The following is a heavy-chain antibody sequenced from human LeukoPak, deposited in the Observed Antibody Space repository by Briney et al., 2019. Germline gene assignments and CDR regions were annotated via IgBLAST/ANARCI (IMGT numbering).Heavy chain of an antibody. CDR3: ARENYVGIAVEYYYYMDV. V-gene: IGHV3-21*01. Sequence: GGSLRLSCAASGFTFSSYSMNWVRQAPGKGLEWVSSISSSSSYIYYADSVKGRFTISRDNAKNSLYLQMNSLRAEDAAVYYCARENYVGIAVEYYYYMDVWGKGTTVTVSS. J-gene: IGHJ6*03. CDR2: ISSSSSYI. CDR1: GFTFSSYS. D-gene: IGHD6-19*01.